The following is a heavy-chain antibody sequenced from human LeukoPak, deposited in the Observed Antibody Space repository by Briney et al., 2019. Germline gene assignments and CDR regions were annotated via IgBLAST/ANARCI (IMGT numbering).Heavy chain of an antibody. CDR3: ARDKFFDY. CDR2: ISSSSSTI. Sequence: GGSLRLSCAASGFTFSSYGMTWVRQAPGKGLEWVSYISSSSSTIYYADSAKGRFTISRDNAKNSPYLQLNSLRAEDTAVYYCARDKFFDYWGQGTLVTVSS. CDR1: GFTFSSYG. J-gene: IGHJ4*02. V-gene: IGHV3-48*01.